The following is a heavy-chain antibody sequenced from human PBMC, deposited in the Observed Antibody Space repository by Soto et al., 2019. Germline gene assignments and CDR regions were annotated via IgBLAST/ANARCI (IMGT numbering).Heavy chain of an antibody. D-gene: IGHD3-3*01. V-gene: IGHV3-48*03. Sequence: GSLRLSCAASGLSFSSYEMHWVRQAPGKGLEWVSYISKSGSVIYYTDSVKGRFTISRDNAKNLLYLEMNSLRAEDTAVYFCASVMLRFSYGIDVWGQGTTVTVSS. J-gene: IGHJ6*02. CDR2: ISKSGSVI. CDR3: ASVMLRFSYGIDV. CDR1: GLSFSSYE.